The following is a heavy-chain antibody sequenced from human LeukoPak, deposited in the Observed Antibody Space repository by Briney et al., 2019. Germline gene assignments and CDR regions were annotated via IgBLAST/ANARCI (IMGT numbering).Heavy chain of an antibody. J-gene: IGHJ6*02. CDR2: INHSGST. D-gene: IGHD2-2*01. V-gene: IGHV4-30-2*01. CDR1: GGSISSGGYY. CDR3: ARDTVVPERNGMDV. Sequence: PSQTLSLTCTVSGGSISSGGYYWSWIRQPPGKGLEWIGEINHSGSTNYNPSLKSRVTISVDTSKNQFSLKLSSVTAADTAVYYCARDTVVPERNGMDVWGQGTTVTVSS.